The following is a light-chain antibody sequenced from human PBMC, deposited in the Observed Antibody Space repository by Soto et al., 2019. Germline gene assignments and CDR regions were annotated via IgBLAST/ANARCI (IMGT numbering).Light chain of an antibody. V-gene: IGLV1-40*01. CDR1: SSNIGAGYD. Sequence: QSVLTQPPSVSGAPGQRVTISCTGSSSNIGAGYDVHWYQQRPGTAPKLLIFGNINRPSGAPDRFSGPKSGTSASLAITGLQAEDEGDYYCQSYDSTLSARYVFGTGTKVTVL. J-gene: IGLJ1*01. CDR3: QSYDSTLSARYV. CDR2: GNI.